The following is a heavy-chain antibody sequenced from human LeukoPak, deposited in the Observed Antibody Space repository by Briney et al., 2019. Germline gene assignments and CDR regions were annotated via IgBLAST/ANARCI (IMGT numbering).Heavy chain of an antibody. D-gene: IGHD5-18*01. CDR3: AKGYNYGPFDY. J-gene: IGHJ4*02. CDR2: IYYSGNT. Sequence: SETLSLTCTVSGGSISNGGYYWNWIRHPPGKGLEWIGYIYYSGNTYYNPSLKSRVTMSVDTSKNQFSLKLSSVTAADTAVYYCAKGYNYGPFDYWGQGTLVTVSS. CDR1: GGSISNGGYY. V-gene: IGHV4-31*03.